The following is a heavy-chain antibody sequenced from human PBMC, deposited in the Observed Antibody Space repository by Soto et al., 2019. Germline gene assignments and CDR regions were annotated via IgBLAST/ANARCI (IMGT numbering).Heavy chain of an antibody. D-gene: IGHD6-13*01. CDR2: INEGDGDT. J-gene: IGHJ1*01. V-gene: IGHV3-23*01. CDR3: AKRQAPAGAYEH. CDR1: GFQLSSCA. Sequence: EVQLLESGGGLVQPGGSLRVSCAASGFQLSSCAMSWVRQAPGKGLEWVSGINEGDGDTNYLDSVRGRFTISRDNSKNPLYLEINRLRVEDTAIYYCAKRQAPAGAYEHWGQGILVIVSS.